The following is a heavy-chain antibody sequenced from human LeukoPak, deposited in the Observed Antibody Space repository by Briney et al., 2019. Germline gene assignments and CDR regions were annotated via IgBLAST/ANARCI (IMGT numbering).Heavy chain of an antibody. CDR3: ASSSTSGYYDFDY. Sequence: GGSLRLSCAASGFTFSDHYMSWIRQAPGKGLEWLSYISSTSHYTNYADSVKGRFTISRDNAKSSLYLQMNSLRAEDTAVYYCASSSTSGYYDFDYWGQGTLVTVSS. D-gene: IGHD3-22*01. J-gene: IGHJ4*02. CDR1: GFTFSDHY. V-gene: IGHV3-11*06. CDR2: ISSTSHYT.